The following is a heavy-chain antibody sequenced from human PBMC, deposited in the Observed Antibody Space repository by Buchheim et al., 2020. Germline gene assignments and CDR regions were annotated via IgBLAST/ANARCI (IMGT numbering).Heavy chain of an antibody. V-gene: IGHV3-21*01. Sequence: EVQLVESGGGLVEPGGSLRLSCAASGFTFSGYSMNWVRQAPGGGLEWVSSISGGSVDKNYADSVKGRLTISRATAKNSLFLQMNSLRLEDTAVYYCARGEVEETRFLDSWGQGTL. J-gene: IGHJ4*02. CDR2: ISGGSVDK. D-gene: IGHD1-1*01. CDR1: GFTFSGYS. CDR3: ARGEVEETRFLDS.